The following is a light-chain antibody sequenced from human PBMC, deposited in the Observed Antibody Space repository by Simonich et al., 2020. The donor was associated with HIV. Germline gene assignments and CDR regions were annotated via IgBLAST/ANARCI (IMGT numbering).Light chain of an antibody. Sequence: DIVLTQSPDSLAVSLVERATINCKSSQSVLYSSNNKNYLAWYQQKPGQPPKLLIYWASTRESGVPDRFSGSGSGTDFTLTISSLQAEDVAVYYCQQYYSTPPITYGQGTRLEMK. CDR2: WAS. CDR1: QSVLYSSNNKNY. J-gene: IGKJ5*01. V-gene: IGKV4-1*01. CDR3: QQYYSTPPIT.